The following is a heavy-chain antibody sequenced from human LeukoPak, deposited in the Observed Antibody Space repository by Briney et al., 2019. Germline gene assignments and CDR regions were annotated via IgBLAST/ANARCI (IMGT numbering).Heavy chain of an antibody. D-gene: IGHD4-11*01. CDR1: GFTFSTYA. CDR2: ISGSGGST. J-gene: IGHJ4*02. Sequence: PGGSLRRSCAASGFTFSTYAMSWVRQAPGKGLEWVSLISGSGGSTYYADSVKGRFTISRDNGKNTLSLQMNSLRAEDTALYYCAKERLTTTTFDSWGRGTLVTVSS. V-gene: IGHV3-23*01. CDR3: AKERLTTTTFDS.